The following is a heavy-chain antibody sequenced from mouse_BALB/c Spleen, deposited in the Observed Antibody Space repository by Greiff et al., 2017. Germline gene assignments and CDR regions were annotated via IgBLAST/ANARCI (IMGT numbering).Heavy chain of an antibody. J-gene: IGHJ3*01. CDR2: INPSTGYT. CDR3: ARIDYGRAWFAY. D-gene: IGHD1-1*01. V-gene: IGHV1-7*01. CDR1: GYTFTSYW. Sequence: VQLKESGAELAKPGASVKMSCKASGYTFTSYWMHWVKQRPGQGLEWIGYINPSTGYTEYNQKFKDKATLTADKSSSTAYMQLSSLTSEDSAVYYCARIDYGRAWFAYWGQGTLVTVSA.